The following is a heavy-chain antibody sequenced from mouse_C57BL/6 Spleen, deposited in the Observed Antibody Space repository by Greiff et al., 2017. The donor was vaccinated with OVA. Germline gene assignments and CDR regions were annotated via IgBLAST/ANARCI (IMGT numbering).Heavy chain of an antibody. CDR1: GYTFTSYW. J-gene: IGHJ3*01. CDR3: ARKNWDEAY. Sequence: QVQLKQPGAELVKPGASVKLSCKASGYTFTSYWMHWVKQRPGQGLEWIGMIHPNSGSTNYNEKFKSKATLTVDKSSSTAYMQLSSLTSEDSAVYYCARKNWDEAYWGQGTLVTVSA. D-gene: IGHD4-1*01. V-gene: IGHV1-64*01. CDR2: IHPNSGST.